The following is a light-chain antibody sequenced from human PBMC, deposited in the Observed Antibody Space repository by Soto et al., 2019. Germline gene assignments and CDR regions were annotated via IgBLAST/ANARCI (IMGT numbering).Light chain of an antibody. CDR3: QQYNAYSRM. CDR1: ESISSG. V-gene: IGKV1-5*03. J-gene: IGKJ1*01. Sequence: DIQMTQSPSILSASVGDRVTITCRASESISSGLAWYQQKPGKAPNLLIYKASTLESGVPSRFSGSGSGTEFTLTISSLQPDDFATYYCQQYNAYSRMFGQGTKVDIK. CDR2: KAS.